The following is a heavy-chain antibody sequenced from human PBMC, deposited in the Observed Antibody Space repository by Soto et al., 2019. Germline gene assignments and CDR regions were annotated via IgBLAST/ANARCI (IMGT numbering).Heavy chain of an antibody. D-gene: IGHD3-3*01. CDR2: ISPKNGNT. J-gene: IGHJ5*02. CDR1: GYSFSTYD. V-gene: IGHV1-18*04. Sequence: SVKVSCKASGYSFSTYDISWLRQAPGQEPEWMGRISPKNGNTNYAQNFQDRVTMTPDTSSSTAYMELRGLRSDDTVKYYCATSYDAVFDPWGQGTLVTVSS. CDR3: ATSYDAVFDP.